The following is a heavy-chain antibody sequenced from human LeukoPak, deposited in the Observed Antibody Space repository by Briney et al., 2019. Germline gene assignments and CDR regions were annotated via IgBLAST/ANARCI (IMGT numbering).Heavy chain of an antibody. J-gene: IGHJ4*02. V-gene: IGHV3-23*01. CDR2: ISGSGGST. D-gene: IGHD6-13*01. Sequence: GGSLRLSCAASGFTFSSYAMSWVRQAPGKGLEWVSAISGSGGSTYYADSVKGRFTISRDNSKNTLYLQMNSLGAEDTAVYYCAKAGYSSSWSRKYYFDYWGQGTLVTVSS. CDR3: AKAGYSSSWSRKYYFDY. CDR1: GFTFSSYA.